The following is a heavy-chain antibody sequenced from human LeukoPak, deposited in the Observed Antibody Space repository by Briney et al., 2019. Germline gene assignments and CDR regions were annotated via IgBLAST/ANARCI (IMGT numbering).Heavy chain of an antibody. J-gene: IGHJ4*02. V-gene: IGHV3-30-3*01. CDR3: ATSGYTNIL. D-gene: IGHD5-12*01. CDR2: TSYDGTQK. CDR1: GFPFSTYT. Sequence: PGGSLRLSCVASGFPFSTYTMHWVRQAPGKGLEWVALTSYDGTQKYYADSVAGRFTISRDNSKNALYLQMNSLRPEDTAVYFGATSGYTNILWGQGTLVTVSS.